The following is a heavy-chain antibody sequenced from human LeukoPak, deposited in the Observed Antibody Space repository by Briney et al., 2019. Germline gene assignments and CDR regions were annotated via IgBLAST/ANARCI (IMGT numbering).Heavy chain of an antibody. J-gene: IGHJ3*02. D-gene: IGHD6-13*01. CDR2: INWNGGST. V-gene: IGHV3-20*04. CDR1: GFTFDDYG. Sequence: GGSLRLCCAASGFTFDDYGMSWVRQAPGKGLEWVSGINWNGGSTGYADSVKGRFTISRDNAKNSLYLQMNSLRAEDTALYYCATARYSSSWDAFDIWGQGTMVTVSS. CDR3: ATARYSSSWDAFDI.